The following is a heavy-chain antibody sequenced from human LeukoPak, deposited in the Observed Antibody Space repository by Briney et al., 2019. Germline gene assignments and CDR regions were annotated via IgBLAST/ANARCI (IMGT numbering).Heavy chain of an antibody. CDR2: ISYDGSNK. D-gene: IGHD5-18*01. J-gene: IGHJ4*02. CDR1: GFTFSSYG. Sequence: GGSLRLSCAASGFTFSSYGMHWVRQAPGKGLEWVAVISYDGSNKYYADPVKGRFTISRDNSKNTLYLQMNSLRAEDTAVYYCAKELVDTAMVPFDYWGQGTLVTVSS. CDR3: AKELVDTAMVPFDY. V-gene: IGHV3-30*18.